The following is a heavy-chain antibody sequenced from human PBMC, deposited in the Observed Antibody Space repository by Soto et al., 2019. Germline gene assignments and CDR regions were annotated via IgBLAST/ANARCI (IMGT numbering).Heavy chain of an antibody. CDR2: IWHDGSQR. Sequence: QVQLVESGGGVVQPERSLRLSCVGTGLTFSNYGIHWVRQAPGRGLEWVAVIWHDGSQRYSADSVRGRFTISRDNSKKTVYLQMNSLKDEDTAVYYCEGRDDPFHVWGQGTMVTVSS. V-gene: IGHV3-33*01. CDR1: GLTFSNYG. J-gene: IGHJ3*01. CDR3: EGRDDPFHV.